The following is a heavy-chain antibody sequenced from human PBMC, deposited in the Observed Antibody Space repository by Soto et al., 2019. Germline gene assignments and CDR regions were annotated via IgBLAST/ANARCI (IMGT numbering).Heavy chain of an antibody. V-gene: IGHV3-72*01. J-gene: IGHJ1*01. D-gene: IGHD2-15*01. CDR1: GFTLSNYY. CDR2: SRNKGNSYTT. CDR3: VSLVPPRICRGGSGSPTSYSQH. Sequence: EVQLVESGGGLVQPGGSLRLSCAASGFTLSNYYMDWVRQAPGKGLEWVGRSRNKGNSYTTEYAASLTGRFTISRDDSGTYLYLQMTGLKPEDTAVYYCVSLVPPRICRGGSGSPTSYSQHWARAPWSPSPQ.